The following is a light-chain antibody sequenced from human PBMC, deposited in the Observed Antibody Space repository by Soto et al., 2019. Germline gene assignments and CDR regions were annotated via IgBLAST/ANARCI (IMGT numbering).Light chain of an antibody. CDR1: SSNIGSNT. V-gene: IGLV1-44*01. CDR3: AAWDDSLNGWV. CDR2: RSK. J-gene: IGLJ3*02. Sequence: QSVLTQPPSASGTPGQRVTISCSGSSSNIGSNTVNWYQQLPGTAPKLLIYRSKQRPSGVPDRFSGSESGTSASLAISGLQSEDEADYYCAAWDDSLNGWVFGGGTKLTV.